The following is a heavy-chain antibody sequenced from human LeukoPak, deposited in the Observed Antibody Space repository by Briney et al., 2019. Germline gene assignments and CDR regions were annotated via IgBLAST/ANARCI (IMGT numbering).Heavy chain of an antibody. CDR2: VSHTGSP. D-gene: IGHD3-10*01. V-gene: IGHV4-34*01. Sequence: SETLSLTCAVYGGSFSGYSWTWIRQPPGKGLEWIGEVSHTGSPIYNPSLKSRVNISIDTSKNQFSLRLTSVTAADTAVYFCARPRLLSGSGPIPVWGEGTLVTVSS. J-gene: IGHJ4*02. CDR1: GGSFSGYS. CDR3: ARPRLLSGSGPIPV.